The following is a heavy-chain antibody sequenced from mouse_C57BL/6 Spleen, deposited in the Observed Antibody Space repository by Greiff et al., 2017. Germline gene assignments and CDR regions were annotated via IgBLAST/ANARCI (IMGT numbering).Heavy chain of an antibody. J-gene: IGHJ4*01. CDR3: ARSYDGYYDYYAMDY. CDR2: IRNKANGYTT. V-gene: IGHV7-3*01. CDR1: GFTFTDYY. D-gene: IGHD2-3*01. Sequence: EVQGVESGGGLVQPGGSLSLSCAASGFTFTDYYMSWVRQPPGKALEWLGFIRNKANGYTTEYSASVKGRFTISRDNSQSILYLQMNALRAEDSATYYCARSYDGYYDYYAMDYWGQGTSVTVSS.